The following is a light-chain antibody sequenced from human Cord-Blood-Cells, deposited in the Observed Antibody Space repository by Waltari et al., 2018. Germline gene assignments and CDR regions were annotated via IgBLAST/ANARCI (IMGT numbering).Light chain of an antibody. CDR3: QAWDSSNVV. J-gene: IGLJ2*01. CDR1: QLWVQY. V-gene: IGLV3-1*01. CDR2: QDS. Sequence: SYELTQPPSVYVSPAQTAIITCSGDQLWVQYACWYQHKPGQSPVLVIYQDSKRPSGIPERFSGSNSGNTATLTISGTQAMDEADYYCQAWDSSNVVFGGGTKLTVL.